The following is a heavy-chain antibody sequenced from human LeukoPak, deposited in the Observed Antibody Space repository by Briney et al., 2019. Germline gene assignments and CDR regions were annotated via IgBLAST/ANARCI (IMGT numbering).Heavy chain of an antibody. D-gene: IGHD3-10*01. CDR2: ISSGSSYI. CDR1: GFTFSSYT. CDR3: AKEGDYYGSGSHRDAFDM. Sequence: GGSLRLSCAASGFTFSSYTMNWVRQAPGKGLEWVSSISSGSSYIHYADSVKGRFTISRDNPKNSLYLQMNSLRPEDTALYYCAKEGDYYGSGSHRDAFDMWGQGTMVTVSS. V-gene: IGHV3-21*01. J-gene: IGHJ3*02.